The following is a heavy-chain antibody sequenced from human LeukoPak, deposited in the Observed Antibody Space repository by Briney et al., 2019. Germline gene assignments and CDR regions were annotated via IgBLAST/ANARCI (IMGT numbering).Heavy chain of an antibody. CDR1: GFTFSSYG. V-gene: IGHV3-30*18. Sequence: GGSLRLSCAASGFTFSSYGMHWVRQAPGKGLEWVAVISYDGSNKYYADSVKGRFTISRDNSKNTLYLQMNSLRAEDTAVYYCAKDRTLLWFGELFFYDAFDIWGQGTMVTVSS. CDR3: AKDRTLLWFGELFFYDAFDI. CDR2: ISYDGSNK. J-gene: IGHJ3*02. D-gene: IGHD3-10*01.